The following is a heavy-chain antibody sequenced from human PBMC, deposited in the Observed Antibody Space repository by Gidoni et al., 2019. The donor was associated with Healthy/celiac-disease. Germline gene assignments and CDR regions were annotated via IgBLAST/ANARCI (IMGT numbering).Heavy chain of an antibody. CDR2: IYHSGST. Sequence: QVQLQESGPGLVKPSGTLSLTCAVSGGSISSSNWWSWVRQPPGKGLEWIGEIYHSGSTNYNPSLKSRVTISVDKSKNQFSLKLSSVTAADTAVYYCARVLAAAGTEYYYYYMDVWGKGTTVTVSS. CDR1: GGSISSSNW. D-gene: IGHD6-13*01. J-gene: IGHJ6*03. V-gene: IGHV4-4*02. CDR3: ARVLAAAGTEYYYYYMDV.